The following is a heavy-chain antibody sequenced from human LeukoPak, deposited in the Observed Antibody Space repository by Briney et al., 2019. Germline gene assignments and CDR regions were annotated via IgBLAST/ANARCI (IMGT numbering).Heavy chain of an antibody. V-gene: IGHV3-74*01. CDR2: INGDGSST. CDR1: GFTFSSYS. D-gene: IGHD3-10*01. J-gene: IGHJ4*02. Sequence: PGGSLRLSCAVSGFTFSSYSMNWVRQAPGKGLVWVSRINGDGSSTNYADSVKGRFTISRDNAKNTLYLQMNSLRAEDTAVYYCASALDGSGSRSFDYWGQGTLVTVSS. CDR3: ASALDGSGSRSFDY.